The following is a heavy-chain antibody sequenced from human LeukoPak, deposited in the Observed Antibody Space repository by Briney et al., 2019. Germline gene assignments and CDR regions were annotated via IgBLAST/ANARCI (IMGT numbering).Heavy chain of an antibody. J-gene: IGHJ4*02. CDR1: GFTFNGCG. CDR3: ARDRDYYGSGTFDY. CDR2: ILYDGSRQ. D-gene: IGHD3-10*01. V-gene: IGHV3-30*03. Sequence: PGGSLRLSCTGSGFTFNGCGMHWVRHAPGKGLEWVARILYDGSRQYYTDSVKGRSTISRDNAKNSLYLQMNSLRAEDTAVYYCARDRDYYGSGTFDYWGQGTLVTVSS.